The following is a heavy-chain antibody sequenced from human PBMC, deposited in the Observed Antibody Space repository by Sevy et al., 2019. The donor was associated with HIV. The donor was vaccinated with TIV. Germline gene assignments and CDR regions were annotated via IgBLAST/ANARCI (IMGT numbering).Heavy chain of an antibody. Sequence: SETLSLTCAVSGASVSGERHYWNWIRQPPGRGLEWIGCIYYTGNSYYNPSLMSPVTMSVGTSKNEVSLTLSSVTAADTAVDYCARGQRYDSDGYDYPPPKNYPDNWGQGTLVTVSS. CDR1: GASVSGERHY. D-gene: IGHD3-22*01. J-gene: IGHJ4*02. V-gene: IGHV4-61*01. CDR3: ARGQRYDSDGYDYPPPKNYPDN. CDR2: IYYTGNS.